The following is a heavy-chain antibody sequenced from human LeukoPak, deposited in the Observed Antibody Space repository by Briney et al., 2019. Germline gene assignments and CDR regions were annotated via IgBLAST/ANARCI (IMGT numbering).Heavy chain of an antibody. J-gene: IGHJ4*02. CDR3: AGIVWGSYRYFY. CDR1: GGSISSYY. D-gene: IGHD3-16*02. V-gene: IGHV4-59*01. Sequence: SETLSLTCTVSGGSISSYYWSWIRQPPGKGLEWIGYIYYSGSTNYNPSLKSRVTISVDTSKNQFSLKLSSVTAADTAVYYCAGIVWGSYRYFYWGQGTLVTVSS. CDR2: IYYSGST.